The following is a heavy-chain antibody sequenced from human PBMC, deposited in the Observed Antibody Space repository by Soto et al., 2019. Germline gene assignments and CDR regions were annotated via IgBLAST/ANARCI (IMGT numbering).Heavy chain of an antibody. V-gene: IGHV4-39*01. CDR3: ARHRFYYYGSGMRLWGLNWFDP. CDR2: IYYSGNT. J-gene: IGHJ5*02. Sequence: QLQLQESGPGLVKPSETLSLTCTVSGGSISSSSYYWGWIRQPPGKGLEWIGSIYYSGNTYYNPSLKSRVTISVDTSKNQFSLKLSSVTAADTAVYYCARHRFYYYGSGMRLWGLNWFDPWGQGTLVTVSS. D-gene: IGHD3-10*01. CDR1: GGSISSSSYY.